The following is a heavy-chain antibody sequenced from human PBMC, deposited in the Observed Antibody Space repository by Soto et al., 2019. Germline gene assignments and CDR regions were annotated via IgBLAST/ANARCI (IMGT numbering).Heavy chain of an antibody. CDR3: EKANHYYYFDY. D-gene: IGHD1-26*01. CDR2: ISGSGGIT. V-gene: IGHV3-23*01. CDR1: GLSFSTYA. Sequence: PGGSLRLSCAASGLSFSTYAMSWVRQAPGKGLEWVSGISGSGGITNYADSVKGRFTISRDNSKNTLYLQMNSLRAEDTAVYYCEKANHYYYFDYWGQGALVTVSS. J-gene: IGHJ4*02.